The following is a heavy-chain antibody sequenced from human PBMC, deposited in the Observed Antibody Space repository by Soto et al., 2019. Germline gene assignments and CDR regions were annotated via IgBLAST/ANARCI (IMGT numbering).Heavy chain of an antibody. J-gene: IGHJ4*02. CDR3: ALPPPDDFWSGYYTEY. Sequence: GGSLRLSCAASGFTFSSYAMSWVRQAPGKGLEWASAISGSGGSTYYADSVKGRFTISRDNSKNTLYLQMNSLRAEDTAVYYCALPPPDDFWSGYYTEYWGQGTLVTVSS. D-gene: IGHD3-3*01. CDR1: GFTFSSYA. V-gene: IGHV3-23*01. CDR2: ISGSGGST.